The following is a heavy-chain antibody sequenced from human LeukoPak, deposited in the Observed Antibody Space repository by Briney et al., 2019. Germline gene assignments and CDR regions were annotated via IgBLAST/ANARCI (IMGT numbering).Heavy chain of an antibody. CDR3: ARNRESDV. J-gene: IGHJ6*04. D-gene: IGHD1-14*01. Sequence: GGSLRLSCAASGFTFSSYSMNWVRQAPGKGLEWVSSITSSSSYIFYADSLKGRFTISRDNAKNPLYLQMNSLRAEDTAVYYCARNRESDVWGKGTTVTVSS. V-gene: IGHV3-21*01. CDR1: GFTFSSYS. CDR2: ITSSSSYI.